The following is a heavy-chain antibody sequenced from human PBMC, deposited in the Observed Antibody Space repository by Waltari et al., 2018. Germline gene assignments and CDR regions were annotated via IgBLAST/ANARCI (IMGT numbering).Heavy chain of an antibody. Sequence: EVQLLESGGDLVRRGGSLRLSCEASGFTVSTHAMSWVRQAPGKGLEWVSVIYSGSVDIHYVDSVKGRFTLSRDNSKNMVFLDMNDLRVEDTAVYYCAKEVNGWYFDFWGQGTPVTVSS. CDR2: IYSGSVDI. D-gene: IGHD6-19*01. CDR1: GFTVSTHA. J-gene: IGHJ4*02. CDR3: AKEVNGWYFDF. V-gene: IGHV3-23*03.